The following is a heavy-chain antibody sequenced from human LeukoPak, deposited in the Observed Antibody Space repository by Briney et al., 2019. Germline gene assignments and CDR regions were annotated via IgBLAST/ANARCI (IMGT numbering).Heavy chain of an antibody. V-gene: IGHV1-69*05. CDR2: IIPIFGTA. D-gene: IGHD1-1*01. CDR3: ATGRNWNVFDY. J-gene: IGHJ4*02. Sequence: ASVKVSCKASGGTFSSYAISWVRQAPGQGLEWMGGIIPIFGTANYAQKFQGRVTITTDESTSTAYMELSSLRSEDTAVYYCATGRNWNVFDYWGQGTLVTVSS. CDR1: GGTFSSYA.